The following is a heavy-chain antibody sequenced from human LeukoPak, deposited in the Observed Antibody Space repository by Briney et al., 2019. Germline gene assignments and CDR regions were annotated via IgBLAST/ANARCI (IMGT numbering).Heavy chain of an antibody. CDR3: AKTGTPWYYFDY. V-gene: IGHV3-23*01. CDR2: ISGSGGST. CDR1: GFTFNTHG. J-gene: IGHJ4*02. D-gene: IGHD6-13*01. Sequence: GGSLRLSCVASGFTFNTHGMHWVRQAPGKGLEWVSAISGSGGSTYYADSVKGRFTISRDNSKNTLYLQMNSLRAEDTAVYYCAKTGTPWYYFDYWGQGTLVTVSS.